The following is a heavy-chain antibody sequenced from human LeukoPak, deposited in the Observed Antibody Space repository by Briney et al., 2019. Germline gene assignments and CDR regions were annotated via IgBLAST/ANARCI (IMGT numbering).Heavy chain of an antibody. D-gene: IGHD1-26*01. CDR1: GYTFTSYA. CDR3: ARDSGSYYGGFDY. V-gene: IGHV1-2*02. CDR2: INPNSGGT. J-gene: IGHJ4*02. Sequence: ASVKVSCKASGYTFTSYAMNWVRQAPGQGLEWMGWINPNSGGTNYAQKFQGRVTMTRDTSISTAYMELSRLRSDDTAVYYCARDSGSYYGGFDYWGQGTLVTVSS.